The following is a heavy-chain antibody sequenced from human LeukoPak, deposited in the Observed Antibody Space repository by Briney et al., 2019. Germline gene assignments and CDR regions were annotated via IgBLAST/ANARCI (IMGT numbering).Heavy chain of an antibody. Sequence: GGSLRLSCAASGFTFSDYYMSWVRQAPGKGLEWVANIKQDGSEKYYVDSVKGRFTISRDNAKNSLHLQMNSLRAEDTAVYYCARVVCSSTSCYFYYYYYVDVWGKGTTVTVSS. D-gene: IGHD2-2*01. CDR1: GFTFSDYY. CDR2: IKQDGSEK. CDR3: ARVVCSSTSCYFYYYYYVDV. J-gene: IGHJ6*03. V-gene: IGHV3-7*01.